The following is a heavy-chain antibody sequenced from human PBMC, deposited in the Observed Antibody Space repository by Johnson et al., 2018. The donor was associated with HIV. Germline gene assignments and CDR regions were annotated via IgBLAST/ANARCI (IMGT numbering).Heavy chain of an antibody. CDR3: AKAYSSSWYGLDAFDI. V-gene: IGHV3-30*02. D-gene: IGHD6-13*01. Sequence: QVQLVESGGGVVQPGGSLRLSCAASGFTFSSYGMHWVRQAPGKGLEWVADIKCDGSEKYYVVSVKGRFTISRDNAKNSLYLQMNSLRAEDTALYYCAKAYSSSWYGLDAFDIWGQGTMVTVSS. J-gene: IGHJ3*02. CDR1: GFTFSSYG. CDR2: IKCDGSEK.